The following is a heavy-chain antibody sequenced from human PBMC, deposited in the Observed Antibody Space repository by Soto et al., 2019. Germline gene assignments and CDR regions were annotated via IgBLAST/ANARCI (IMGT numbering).Heavy chain of an antibody. J-gene: IGHJ2*01. CDR1: GGSISSGDSY. Sequence: QVQLQESGPGLVKPSQTLSLTCTVSGGSISSGDSYWSWIRQPPGKALEWIGYNYYSGSTYYNPSLKSRVTISVDTSKHQSSLKLIPVTDADTAVSYCARGLGDSSDYRLSVGPLNPWYFDLWCSGTMVTVSS. CDR2: NYYSGST. V-gene: IGHV4-30-4*01. D-gene: IGHD4-17*01. CDR3: ARGLGDSSDYRLSVGPLNPWYFDL.